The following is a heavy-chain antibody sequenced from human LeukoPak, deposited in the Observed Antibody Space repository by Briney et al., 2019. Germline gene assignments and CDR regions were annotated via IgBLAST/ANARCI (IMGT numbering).Heavy chain of an antibody. CDR1: GFTFSSYW. CDR2: INHSGST. Sequence: KTGGSLRLSCAASGFTFSSYWMSWIRQPPGQGLDWIGEINHSGSTNYNPSLKSRVTISVDTSKNQFSLKLSSVTAADTAVYYCARGRAPGLWGQGTLVTVSS. V-gene: IGHV4-34*01. J-gene: IGHJ4*02. CDR3: ARGRAPGL.